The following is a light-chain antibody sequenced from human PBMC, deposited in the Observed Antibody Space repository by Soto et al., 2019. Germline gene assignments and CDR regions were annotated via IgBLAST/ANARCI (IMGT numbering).Light chain of an antibody. V-gene: IGKV1-5*03. CDR3: QQHISYPRT. CDR2: KAS. CDR1: QGLTNA. J-gene: IGKJ1*01. Sequence: DIQMTQSPSTLPASVGDRVIITCRASQGLTNALVWYQQKPGKAPNLLIYKASNLASGVPLRFSGSGSGTEFTLTISSLQPEDFATYYCQQHISYPRTFGQGTKVEI.